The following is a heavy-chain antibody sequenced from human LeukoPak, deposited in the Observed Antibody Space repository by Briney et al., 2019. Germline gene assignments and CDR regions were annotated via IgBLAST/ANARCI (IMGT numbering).Heavy chain of an antibody. J-gene: IGHJ6*03. CDR2: IRSKAYGGTT. CDR1: GFTFGDYA. CDR3: TSGNPSFGELSLGYYMDV. D-gene: IGHD3-10*01. V-gene: IGHV3-49*04. Sequence: GGSLRLSCTASGFTFGDYAMSWVRQAPGKGLEWVGFIRSKAYGGTTEYAASVKGRFTISRDDSKSIAYLQMNSLKTEDTAVYYCTSGNPSFGELSLGYYMDVWGKGTTVTISS.